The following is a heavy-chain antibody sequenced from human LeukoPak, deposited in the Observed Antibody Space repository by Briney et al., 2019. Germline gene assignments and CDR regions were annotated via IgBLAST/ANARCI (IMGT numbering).Heavy chain of an antibody. CDR2: ISSSGSST. V-gene: IGHV3-11*05. Sequence: GGSLRLSCAASGFTFSDYYMSWIRQAPGKGLEWISSISSSGSSTNYADSVKGRFTISRDNAKNSLYLQMNSLRVEDTAVYYCARDLIHRSGEADYWGQGTLVTVSS. CDR3: ARDLIHRSGEADY. D-gene: IGHD3-22*01. CDR1: GFTFSDYY. J-gene: IGHJ4*02.